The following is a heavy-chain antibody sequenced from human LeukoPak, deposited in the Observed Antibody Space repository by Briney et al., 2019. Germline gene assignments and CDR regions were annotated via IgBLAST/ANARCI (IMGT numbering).Heavy chain of an antibody. CDR3: ARGRHGCTDLDY. J-gene: IGHJ4*02. D-gene: IGHD5-24*01. CDR2: IYPGDSDT. CDR1: GYRFTSDW. V-gene: IGHV5-51*01. Sequence: ESLKISCQASGYRFTSDWIVWVRQMPGKGLEWMGIIYPGDSDTRYSPSFQGQVTISADKSISTAYLQWSSLKASSTAMYYCARGRHGCTDLDYWGQGTLVTVSS.